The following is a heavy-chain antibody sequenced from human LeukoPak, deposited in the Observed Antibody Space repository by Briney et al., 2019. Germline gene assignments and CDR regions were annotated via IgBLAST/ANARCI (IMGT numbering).Heavy chain of an antibody. Sequence: SETLSLTCTVSGGSISSSSYYWGWLRPPPGQGLEGIGRIYYSGSTYYNPSLKSRVTISVDTSKNQCSLKLSSVTAADTAVYYCARLPRTYCGGDCYSYYFDYWGQGTLVTVSS. V-gene: IGHV4-39*01. J-gene: IGHJ4*02. CDR1: GGSISSSSYY. CDR2: IYYSGST. D-gene: IGHD2-21*01. CDR3: ARLPRTYCGGDCYSYYFDY.